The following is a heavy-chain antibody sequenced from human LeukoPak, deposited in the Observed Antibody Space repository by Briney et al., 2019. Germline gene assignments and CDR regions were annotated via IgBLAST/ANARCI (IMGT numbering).Heavy chain of an antibody. Sequence: SGPALVKPTQTLTLTCTFSGFSLSTSGMCVSWIRQPPGKALEWLARIDWDDGKYYSTSLKTRLTISKDTSKNQVVLTMTNMDPVDTATYYCARGSRSSSWYYYGMDVWGQGTTVTVSS. J-gene: IGHJ6*02. CDR1: GFSLSTSGMC. CDR3: ARGSRSSSWYYYGMDV. V-gene: IGHV2-70*11. D-gene: IGHD6-13*01. CDR2: IDWDDGK.